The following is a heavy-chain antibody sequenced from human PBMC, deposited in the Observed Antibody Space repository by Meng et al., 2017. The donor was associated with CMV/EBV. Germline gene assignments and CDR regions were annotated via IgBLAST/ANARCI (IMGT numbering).Heavy chain of an antibody. Sequence: FSGFSLRIDEVGVGWIRQPPGKALEWLALIYWTDDKRYSPSLRNRLTIIKDTSKSQVVLIMTNVDPLDTATYYCAHRLKRGIDPFDYWGQGTPVTVSS. V-gene: IGHV2-5*01. D-gene: IGHD3-16*01. CDR2: IYWTDDK. CDR1: GFSLRIDEVG. J-gene: IGHJ4*02. CDR3: AHRLKRGIDPFDY.